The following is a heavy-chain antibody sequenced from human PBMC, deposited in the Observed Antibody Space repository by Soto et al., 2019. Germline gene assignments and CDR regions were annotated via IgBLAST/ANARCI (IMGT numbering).Heavy chain of an antibody. V-gene: IGHV4-30-2*01. CDR1: DGSINSGDYS. J-gene: IGHJ5*02. D-gene: IGHD1-26*01. Sequence: QLQLQESGSGLVKPSQSLSLTCAVSDGSINSGDYSWSWIRQPPGKGLEWLGYIYRSGSTYYNPSLRSRVTISLERSKNQFSLKPNSVIVAYTAVYYCARVRGRWGFAPWGQGTLVTVSS. CDR3: ARVRGRWGFAP. CDR2: IYRSGST.